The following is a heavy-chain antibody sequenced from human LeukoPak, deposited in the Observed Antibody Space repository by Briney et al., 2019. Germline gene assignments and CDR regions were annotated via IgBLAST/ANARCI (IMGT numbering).Heavy chain of an antibody. CDR1: GYTFTSYY. Sequence: GASVKVSCKASGYTFTSYYMHWVRQAPGQGLAWMGIINPSGGSTSDAQKFQGRVTMTRDTSTSTVYMELSSLRSEDTAVYYCARERARSSSWYEDYYYYGMDFWGQGTTVTVSS. D-gene: IGHD6-13*01. V-gene: IGHV1-46*01. J-gene: IGHJ6*02. CDR2: INPSGGST. CDR3: ARERARSSSWYEDYYYYGMDF.